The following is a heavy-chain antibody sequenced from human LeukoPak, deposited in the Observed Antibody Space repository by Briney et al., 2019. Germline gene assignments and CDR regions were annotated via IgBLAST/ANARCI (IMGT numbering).Heavy chain of an antibody. CDR1: GFTFSSYA. CDR3: TSYSFDY. V-gene: IGHV3-7*01. D-gene: IGHD5-18*01. Sequence: PGGPLRLSCAASGFTFSSYAMSWVRQAPGKGLEWVANIKQDGSEKYYVDSVKGRFTISRDNAKNSLYLQMNSLRAEDTAVYYCTSYSFDYWGQGTLVTVSS. CDR2: IKQDGSEK. J-gene: IGHJ4*02.